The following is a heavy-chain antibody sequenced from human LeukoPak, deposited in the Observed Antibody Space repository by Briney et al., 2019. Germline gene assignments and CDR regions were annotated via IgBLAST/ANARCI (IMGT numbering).Heavy chain of an antibody. J-gene: IGHJ4*02. D-gene: IGHD2-2*01. V-gene: IGHV1-18*01. CDR3: ARDDPQVPAAMPFDY. CDR2: ISAYNGNT. Sequence: GASVKVSCKASGYMFSEYGVIWVRQAPGQGLEWMGWISAYNGNTNYAQKLQGRVTMTTDTSTSTAYMELRSLRSDDTAVYYCARDDPQVPAAMPFDYWGQGTLVTVSS. CDR1: GYMFSEYG.